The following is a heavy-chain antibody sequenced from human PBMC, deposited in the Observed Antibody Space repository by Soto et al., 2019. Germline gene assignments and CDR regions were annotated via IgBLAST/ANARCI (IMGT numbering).Heavy chain of an antibody. CDR1: GFTFSSYW. D-gene: IGHD6-19*01. V-gene: IGHV3-74*01. CDR3: ARDPTLNGWSAYYFDY. Sequence: EVQLVESGGGLVQPGGSLRLSCAASGFTFSSYWMHWVRQAPGKGLVWVSRINSDGSRTSYADSVKGRFTISRDNAKTTLDLQMNSLRAEDTAVYYCARDPTLNGWSAYYFDYWGQGTLVTVSS. J-gene: IGHJ4*02. CDR2: INSDGSRT.